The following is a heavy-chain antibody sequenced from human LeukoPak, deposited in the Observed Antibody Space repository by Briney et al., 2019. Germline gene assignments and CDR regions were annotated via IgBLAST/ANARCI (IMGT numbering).Heavy chain of an antibody. CDR3: ARDTGRETTSIDY. CDR2: INPNSGGT. V-gene: IGHV1-2*02. J-gene: IGHJ4*02. CDR1: GYTFTGYY. Sequence: ALVKVSCKASGYTFTGYYMHWVRQAPGQGLEWMGWINPNSGGTNYAQKFQGRVTMTRDTSISTAYMELSRLRSDDTAVYYCARDTGRETTSIDYWGQGTLVTVSS. D-gene: IGHD4-11*01.